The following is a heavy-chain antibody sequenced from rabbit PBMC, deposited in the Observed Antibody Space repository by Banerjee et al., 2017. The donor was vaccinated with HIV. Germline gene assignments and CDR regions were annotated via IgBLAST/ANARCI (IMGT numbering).Heavy chain of an antibody. D-gene: IGHD6-1*01. J-gene: IGHJ4*01. CDR1: GFSFSNYYY. CDR2: IGTSSGST. V-gene: IGHV1S40*01. CDR3: ARDPLYAGYAGYGYAHFNL. Sequence: QSLEESGGDLVKPGASLTLTCTASGFSFSNYYYMCWVRQAPGKGLELIACIGTSSGSTYYASWAKGRFTISKASSTTVTLQMTSLTAADTATYFCARDPLYAGYAGYGYAHFNLWGQGTLVTVS.